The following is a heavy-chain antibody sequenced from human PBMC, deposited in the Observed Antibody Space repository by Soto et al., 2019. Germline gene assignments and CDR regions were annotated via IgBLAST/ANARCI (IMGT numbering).Heavy chain of an antibody. CDR1: GFTFSSYA. Sequence: GGSLRLSCAASGFTFSSYAMHWVHQAPGKGLEYVSAISSNGGSTYYANSVKGRFTISRGNSKNTLYLQMGSLRAEDMAVYYCARAREYDAFDIWGQGTMVTVSS. CDR3: ARAREYDAFDI. V-gene: IGHV3-64*01. J-gene: IGHJ3*02. CDR2: ISSNGGST.